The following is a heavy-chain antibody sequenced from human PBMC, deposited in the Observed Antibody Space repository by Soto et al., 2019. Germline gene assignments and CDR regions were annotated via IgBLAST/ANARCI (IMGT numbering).Heavy chain of an antibody. J-gene: IGHJ3*02. CDR1: GFTFSSYG. D-gene: IGHD3-22*01. Sequence: QVQLVESGGGVVQPGRSLRLSCAASGFTFSSYGMHWVRQAPGKGLEWVAVISYDGSNKYYADSVKGRFTISRDNSKNTLYLQMNSLRAEDTAVYYCAKDRVSRGSSVYYDAFDIWGQGPMVTVSS. CDR2: ISYDGSNK. CDR3: AKDRVSRGSSVYYDAFDI. V-gene: IGHV3-30*18.